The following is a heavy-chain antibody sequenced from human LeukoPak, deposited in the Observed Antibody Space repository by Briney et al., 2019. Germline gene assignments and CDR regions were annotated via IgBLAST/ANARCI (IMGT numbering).Heavy chain of an antibody. CDR1: GGSISSYY. Sequence: SETLSLTCTVSGGSISSYYWSWIRQPPGKGLEWIGYIYYSGSNNYNPSLKSRVTISVDTSKHRFSLKLSSVTAADTVVYYCARGRAIFGSLSWFDPWGQGTLVTVSS. D-gene: IGHD3-3*01. V-gene: IGHV4-59*01. CDR3: ARGRAIFGSLSWFDP. CDR2: IYYSGSN. J-gene: IGHJ5*02.